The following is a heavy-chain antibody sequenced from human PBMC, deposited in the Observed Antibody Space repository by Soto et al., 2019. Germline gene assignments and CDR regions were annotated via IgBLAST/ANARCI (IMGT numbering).Heavy chain of an antibody. D-gene: IGHD6-6*01. J-gene: IGHJ4*02. V-gene: IGHV5-10-1*03. CDR2: IDPSDSYI. CDR3: ARRGSSSSFFYDS. CDR1: GYSFTSSW. Sequence: EVQLVQSGAEVKKPGESLRISCQGSGYSFTSSWISWVRQMPGERLEWMGRIDPSDSYINYSPSFQGRVTISADKSISTAYLQWSSLKASDTAMYYCARRGSSSSFFYDSWGQGTLVTVSS.